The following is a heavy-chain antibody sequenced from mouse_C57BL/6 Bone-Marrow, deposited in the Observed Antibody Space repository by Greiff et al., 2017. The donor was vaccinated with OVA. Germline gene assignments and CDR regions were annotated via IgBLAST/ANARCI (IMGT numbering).Heavy chain of an antibody. CDR3: ARKSHSYYFDY. Sequence: QVQLQQSGPGLVQPSRCLSITCTVSGFSLTRYGVHWVRQSPGKGLEWLGVLWSGGSTDYNAAFISRLSISQDNSKSQVFFKMTSLQADDTAIYYSARKSHSYYFDYWGQGTTLTVSS. J-gene: IGHJ2*01. CDR2: LWSGGST. V-gene: IGHV2-2*01. CDR1: GFSLTRYG.